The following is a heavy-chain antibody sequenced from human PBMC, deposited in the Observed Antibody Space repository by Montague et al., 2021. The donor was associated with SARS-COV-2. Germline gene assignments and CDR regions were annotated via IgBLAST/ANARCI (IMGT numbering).Heavy chain of an antibody. CDR1: GGSISSDDSY. D-gene: IGHD6-13*01. CDR2: ISYRGRT. J-gene: IGHJ4*02. V-gene: IGHV4-31*03. Sequence: TRSLTCIVSGGSISSDDSYWTWIRQHPGKGLEWFGYISYRGRTSYXXXVERRLTISADTSDNQFSLKLTSMTAADTAVYYCARMYVPAHGTSAASYSDYWGRGTLVTVSS. CDR3: ARMYVPAHGTSAASYSDY.